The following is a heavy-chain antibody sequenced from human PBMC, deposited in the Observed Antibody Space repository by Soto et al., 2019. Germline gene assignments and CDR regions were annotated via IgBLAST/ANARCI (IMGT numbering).Heavy chain of an antibody. CDR1: GGTFSSYA. CDR2: IIPIFGTA. Sequence: SVKVSCKASGGTFSSYAISWVRQAPGQGLEWMGGIIPIFGTANYAQKFQGRVTITADESTSTAYMELSSLRSEDTAVYYCARASSAYCGGDWYGPYFAFDIWGQGTMVTVSS. CDR3: ARASSAYCGGDWYGPYFAFDI. D-gene: IGHD2-21*02. J-gene: IGHJ3*02. V-gene: IGHV1-69*13.